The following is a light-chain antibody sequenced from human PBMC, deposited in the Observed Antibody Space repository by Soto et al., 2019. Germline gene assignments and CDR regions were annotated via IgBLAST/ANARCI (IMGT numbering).Light chain of an antibody. V-gene: IGKV3-20*01. J-gene: IGKJ1*01. CDR2: GAS. CDR1: QGVTTN. CDR3: QQYGSSGT. Sequence: EIVLTQSPGTLSVSPGERATLXXRAGQGVTTNFAWYQQKSGQSPRLLIYGASNRATGIPDRFSGSGSGTDFTLTISRLEPEDFAVYYCQQYGSSGTFGQGTKVDIK.